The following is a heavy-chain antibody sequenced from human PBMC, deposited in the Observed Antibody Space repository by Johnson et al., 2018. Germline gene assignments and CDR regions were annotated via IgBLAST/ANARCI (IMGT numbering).Heavy chain of an antibody. Sequence: VQLVESGGGLVQPGGSLRLSCAASGFTFSSTSMNWVRQAPGKGLEWISYIGSSSPTIYYADSVKGRFTISRDNAGNSLYLKMNSLREGDTAIYYCARDGFGGSYYVTGGALDFWGQGTTVIVYS. CDR1: GFTFSSTS. D-gene: IGHD1-26*01. CDR3: ARDGFGGSYYVTGGALDF. J-gene: IGHJ3*01. V-gene: IGHV3-48*02. CDR2: IGSSSPTI.